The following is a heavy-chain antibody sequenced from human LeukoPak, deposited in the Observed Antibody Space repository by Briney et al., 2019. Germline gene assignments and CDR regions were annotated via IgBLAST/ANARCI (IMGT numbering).Heavy chain of an antibody. D-gene: IGHD1-1*01. V-gene: IGHV4-34*01. J-gene: IGHJ4*02. CDR1: GGSFSGYY. Sequence: SETLSLTCAVYGGSFSGYYWSWIRQPPGKGLEWIGEINHSGSTNYNPSLKSRVTISVDTSKNQFSPKLSSVTAADTAVYYCARNETRSPFDYWGQGTLVTVSS. CDR2: INHSGST. CDR3: ARNETRSPFDY.